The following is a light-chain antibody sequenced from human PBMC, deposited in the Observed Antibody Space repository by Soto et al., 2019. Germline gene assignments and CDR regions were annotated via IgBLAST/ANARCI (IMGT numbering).Light chain of an antibody. CDR2: GAS. CDR1: QSVSSSY. CDR3: QQYGSSPPGA. Sequence: EIVLTQSPGTLSLSTGERATLSCRASQSVSSSYLAWYQQKPGQAPRLLIYGASSRATGIPDRFSGSGSGTDFTLTISRLEPEDFAVYYCQQYGSSPPGAFGQGTRLEI. V-gene: IGKV3-20*01. J-gene: IGKJ5*01.